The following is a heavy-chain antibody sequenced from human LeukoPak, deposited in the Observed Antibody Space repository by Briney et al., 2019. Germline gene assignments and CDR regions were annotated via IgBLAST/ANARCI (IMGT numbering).Heavy chain of an antibody. Sequence: ASVKVSCKASGYTFTSYGISWVRQAPGQGLEWMGWISAYNGNTNYAQKLQGRVTMTTDTSTSTAYMELRSLRSDDTAVYYRARGLDYYDSSGYPSAYFDYWGQGTLVTVSS. CDR1: GYTFTSYG. V-gene: IGHV1-18*01. CDR3: ARGLDYYDSSGYPSAYFDY. D-gene: IGHD3-22*01. J-gene: IGHJ4*02. CDR2: ISAYNGNT.